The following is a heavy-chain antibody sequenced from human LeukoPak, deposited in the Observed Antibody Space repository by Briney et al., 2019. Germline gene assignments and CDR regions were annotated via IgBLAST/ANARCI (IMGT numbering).Heavy chain of an antibody. CDR3: AREAGYSTGVGGPDY. V-gene: IGHV3-43*02. Sequence: GGSLRLSCAASGFTFDDYAMHWVRQAPGKGLEWVSLISGDGGSTYYADSVRGRFTISRDNSKNSLYLQMNSLRTEDTALYYCAREAGYSTGVGGPDYWGQGTLVTVSS. CDR1: GFTFDDYA. D-gene: IGHD6-25*01. CDR2: ISGDGGST. J-gene: IGHJ4*02.